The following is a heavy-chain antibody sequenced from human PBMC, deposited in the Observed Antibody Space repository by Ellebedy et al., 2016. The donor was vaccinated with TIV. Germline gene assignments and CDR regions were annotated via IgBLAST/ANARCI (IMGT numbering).Heavy chain of an antibody. CDR3: ARPVYDILTVDNWFDP. CDR1: GYSFTSYW. Sequence: GESLKISXKGSGYSFTSYWIGWVRQMPGKGLEWMGIIYPGDSDTRYSPSFQGQVTISADKSISTAYLQWSSLKASDTAMYYCARPVYDILTVDNWFDPWGQGTLVTVSS. D-gene: IGHD3-9*01. V-gene: IGHV5-51*01. CDR2: IYPGDSDT. J-gene: IGHJ5*02.